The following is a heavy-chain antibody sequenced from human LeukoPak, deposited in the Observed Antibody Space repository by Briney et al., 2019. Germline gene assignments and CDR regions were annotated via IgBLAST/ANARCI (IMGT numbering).Heavy chain of an antibody. Sequence: PSETLSLTCTVSGGSISSGGYYWSWIRQHPGKGLEWIGYIYYSGSTYYNPSLKSRVTISVDTSKNQFSLKLSSVTAADTAVYYCARDRYCSSTSCYNWFDPWGQGTLVTVSS. CDR3: ARDRYCSSTSCYNWFDP. CDR2: IYYSGST. J-gene: IGHJ5*02. V-gene: IGHV4-31*03. D-gene: IGHD2-2*01. CDR1: GGSISSGGYY.